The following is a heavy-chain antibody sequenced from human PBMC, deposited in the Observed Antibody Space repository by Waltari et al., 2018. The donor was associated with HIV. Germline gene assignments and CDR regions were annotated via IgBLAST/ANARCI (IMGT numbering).Heavy chain of an antibody. Sequence: QVQLVQSGSELKKPGASVKVSCKASGSTFTKYAMNWVRQAPGQGLEWMGWINTNTGNPTYAQGFTGRYVFSLDTSVSTAYLQISYLKAEDTAVYYCARIPPSRSHPYSYYDMDVWGQGTTVTVSS. J-gene: IGHJ6*02. CDR2: INTNTGNP. V-gene: IGHV7-4-1*02. CDR3: ARIPPSRSHPYSYYDMDV. D-gene: IGHD4-4*01. CDR1: GSTFTKYA.